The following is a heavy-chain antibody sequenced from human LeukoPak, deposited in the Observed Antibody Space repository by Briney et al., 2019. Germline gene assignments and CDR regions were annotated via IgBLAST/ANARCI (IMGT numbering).Heavy chain of an antibody. CDR1: GGSFSGYY. J-gene: IGHJ6*03. CDR3: ARVGGFGEPGGIAVAGTPHYYSYMDV. D-gene: IGHD6-19*01. CDR2: INHSGST. Sequence: SETLSLTCAVYGGSFSGYYWSWIRHPPGKGLEGIGEINHSGSTNYNPSLKSRVTISVDTSKNQCALRPISVTAADTAVYYCARVGGFGEPGGIAVAGTPHYYSYMDVWGKGTTVTVSS. V-gene: IGHV4-34*01.